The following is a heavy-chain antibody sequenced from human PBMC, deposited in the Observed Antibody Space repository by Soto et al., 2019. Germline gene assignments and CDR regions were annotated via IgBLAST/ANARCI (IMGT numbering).Heavy chain of an antibody. CDR1: GFTFSSYW. CDR2: IKQDGSEK. V-gene: IGHV3-7*05. Sequence: TGGSLRLSCAASGFTFSSYWMSWVRQAPGKGLEWVANIKQDGSEKYYVDSVKGRFTISRDNAKNSLYLQMNSLRAEDTAVYYCASELGYCSSTSCYARAFDIWGQGTMVTVSS. CDR3: ASELGYCSSTSCYARAFDI. J-gene: IGHJ3*02. D-gene: IGHD2-2*01.